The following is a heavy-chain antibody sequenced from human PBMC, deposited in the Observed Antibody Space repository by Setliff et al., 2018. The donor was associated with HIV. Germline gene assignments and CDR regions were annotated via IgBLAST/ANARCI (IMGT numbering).Heavy chain of an antibody. D-gene: IGHD2-21*01. CDR1: DDSFSNYD. CDR3: ARLGRAIDDGGSSLRLDF. J-gene: IGHJ4*02. V-gene: IGHV4-4*09. Sequence: NPSETLSLTCVVSDDSFSNYDWTWIRQSPGKALEWIGYISSSGTTTYNPSLGSRVTISVETSNTRFSLWLRSATAADTATYFCARLGRAIDDGGSSLRLDFWGQGMLVTVSS. CDR2: ISSSGTT.